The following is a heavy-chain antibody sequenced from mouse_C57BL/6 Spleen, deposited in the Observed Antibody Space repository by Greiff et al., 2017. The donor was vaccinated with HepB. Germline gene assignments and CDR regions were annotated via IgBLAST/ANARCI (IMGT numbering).Heavy chain of an antibody. CDR3: ARHELGSLDY. J-gene: IGHJ2*01. Sequence: QVQLQQSGAELVKPGASVKLSCKASGYTFTSYWMHWVKQRPGQGLEWIGMIHPNSGSTKYNEKFKSKATLTVDKSSSTAYVQLSSLTSEDSAVSYCARHELGSLDYWGQGTTLTVSS. V-gene: IGHV1-64*01. D-gene: IGHD3-3*01. CDR1: GYTFTSYW. CDR2: IHPNSGST.